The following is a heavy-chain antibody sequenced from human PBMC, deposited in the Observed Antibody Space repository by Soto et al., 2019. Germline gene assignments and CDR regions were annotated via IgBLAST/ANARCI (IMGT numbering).Heavy chain of an antibody. V-gene: IGHV4-39*01. D-gene: IGHD3-22*01. CDR2: IYYSGST. J-gene: IGHJ4*02. CDR3: ARRGYYYDSSGYPYYFDY. Sequence: SETLSLTCTVSGGSISSSSYYWGWIRQPPGKGLEWIGSIYYSGSTYYNPSLKSRVTISVDTSKNQFSLKLSSVTAADTAVYYCARRGYYYDSSGYPYYFDYWGQGTLVTVSS. CDR1: GGSISSSSYY.